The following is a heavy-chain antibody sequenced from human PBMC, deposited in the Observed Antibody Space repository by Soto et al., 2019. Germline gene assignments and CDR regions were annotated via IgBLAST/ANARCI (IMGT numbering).Heavy chain of an antibody. V-gene: IGHV4-59*08. CDR3: ARRRIGDY. CDR2: IYGSGST. CDR1: GNSIGDYY. D-gene: IGHD3-3*01. J-gene: IGHJ4*02. Sequence: QVQLQESGPGLVKPWETLSLTCTVSGNSIGDYYWSWFRQSPGKGLEWIGHIYGSGSTNYNPPLKSRVTIPADTSKNQFSLKLTSVTAADTAVYYCARRRIGDYWGQGTPITVSS.